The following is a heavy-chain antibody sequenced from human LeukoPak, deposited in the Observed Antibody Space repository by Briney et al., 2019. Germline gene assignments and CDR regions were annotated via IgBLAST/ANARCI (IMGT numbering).Heavy chain of an antibody. CDR3: ARTRYYYNSRSYGAPYYFDY. D-gene: IGHD3-10*01. CDR1: GASISSGSYY. V-gene: IGHV4-61*02. J-gene: IGHJ4*02. Sequence: SETLSLTCTVSGASISSGSYYWNWIRQPAGKGLEWIGRIYTSGSTNYNPSLKSRVTMSVDTSKNQFSLKLSSVTAADTAVYYCARTRYYYNSRSYGAPYYFDYWGQGTLVTVSS. CDR2: IYTSGST.